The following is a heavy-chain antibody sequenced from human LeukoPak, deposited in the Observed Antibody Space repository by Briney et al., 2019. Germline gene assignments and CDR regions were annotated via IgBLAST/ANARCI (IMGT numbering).Heavy chain of an antibody. V-gene: IGHV3-11*04. CDR1: GFTFSDYY. Sequence: GGSLRPSCAASGFTFSDYYMSWIRQAPGKGLEWVSYISSSGSTIYYADSVKGRFTISRDNAKNSLYLQMNSLRAEDTAVYYCARAFDYYDSSGYSDYWGQGTLVTVSS. D-gene: IGHD3-22*01. CDR2: ISSSGSTI. CDR3: ARAFDYYDSSGYSDY. J-gene: IGHJ4*02.